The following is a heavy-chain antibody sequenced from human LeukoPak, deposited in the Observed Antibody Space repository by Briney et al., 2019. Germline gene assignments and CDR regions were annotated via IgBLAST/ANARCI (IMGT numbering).Heavy chain of an antibody. J-gene: IGHJ5*02. D-gene: IGHD3-22*01. V-gene: IGHV4-38-2*01. CDR3: ARGGYYDSSGLNWFDP. Sequence: SETLSLTCAVSGYSISSGYYWGWIRQPPGKGLEWIGSIYHSGSTYYNPSLKSRVTISVDTSKNQFSLKLSSVTAADTAVYYCARGGYYDSSGLNWFDPWGQGTLVTVSS. CDR1: GYSISSGYY. CDR2: IYHSGST.